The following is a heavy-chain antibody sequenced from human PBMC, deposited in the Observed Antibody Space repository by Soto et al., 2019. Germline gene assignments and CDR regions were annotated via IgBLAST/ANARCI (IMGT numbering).Heavy chain of an antibody. J-gene: IGHJ6*02. CDR3: AREPDGIHV. CDR2: INHSGST. CDR1: GGSFSGYY. D-gene: IGHD2-2*01. V-gene: IGHV4-34*01. Sequence: PSETLSLTCAAYGGSFSGYYWSWIRQPPGKGLEWIGEINHSGSTNYNPSLKSRVTISVDTSKNQFSLKLSSVTAADTAVYYCAREPDGIHVWGQGTAVT.